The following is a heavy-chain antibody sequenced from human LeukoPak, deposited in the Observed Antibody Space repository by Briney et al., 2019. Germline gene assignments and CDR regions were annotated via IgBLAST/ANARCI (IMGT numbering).Heavy chain of an antibody. V-gene: IGHV1-2*02. J-gene: IGHJ4*02. CDR1: GFTFTGYY. CDR3: ARVYIVATTSLDF. Sequence: ASVKVSCKASGFTFTGYYIHWVRQAPGQGLGWIGWIKPDSGATNYAQNFQGRVTMTWDTSINTAYMELPSLRSDDTALYYCARVYIVATTSLDFWGQGSLVTVSS. CDR2: IKPDSGAT. D-gene: IGHD5-12*01.